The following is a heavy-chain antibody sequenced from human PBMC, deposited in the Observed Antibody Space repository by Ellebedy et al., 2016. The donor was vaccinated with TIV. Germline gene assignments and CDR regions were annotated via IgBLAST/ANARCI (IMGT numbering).Heavy chain of an antibody. CDR3: AGHGDRAMTH. Sequence: GGSLRLSCAASGFTFSSYAMSWVRQAPGKGLEWVSGISGSGGSTYYADSVKGRFTISRDNSKNTLHVQMNSLRAGDTAVYYCAGHGDRAMTHWGQGTLVTVSS. CDR2: ISGSGGST. V-gene: IGHV3-23*01. D-gene: IGHD5-18*01. CDR1: GFTFSSYA. J-gene: IGHJ4*02.